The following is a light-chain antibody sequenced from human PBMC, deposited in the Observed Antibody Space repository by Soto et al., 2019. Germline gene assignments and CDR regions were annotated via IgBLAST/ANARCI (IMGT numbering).Light chain of an antibody. J-gene: IGKJ2*01. CDR1: QSISSH. CDR2: DAS. V-gene: IGKV1-39*01. CDR3: QEGLFTPYA. Sequence: DIQMTQSPSSLSASVGDRVTITCRASQSISSHLHWYQQKPGTVPKLLIYDASNLQSGVPSRFSGSGFGTDFTLTISSLQPEDFATYFCQEGLFTPYAFGQGTKVEI.